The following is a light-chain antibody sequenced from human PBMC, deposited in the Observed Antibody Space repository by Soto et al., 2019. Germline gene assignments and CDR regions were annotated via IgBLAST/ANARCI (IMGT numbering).Light chain of an antibody. V-gene: IGLV2-11*01. CDR2: DVS. CDR3: CSYAHTSRV. Sequence: QSALTQPRSVSGSPGQSVTISCTAASSDVGTYNYVSWYQQHPGKAPKVMIYDVSKRPSGVPDRFSGSKSGNTASLTISGLQAEDEADYYCCSYAHTSRVFGGGTKLTVL. J-gene: IGLJ3*02. CDR1: SSDVGTYNY.